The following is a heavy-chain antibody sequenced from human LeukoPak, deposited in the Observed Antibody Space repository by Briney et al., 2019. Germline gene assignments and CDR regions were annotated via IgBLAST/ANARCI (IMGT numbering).Heavy chain of an antibody. CDR2: IYTSGST. CDR1: GGSISSGSYY. J-gene: IGHJ6*02. V-gene: IGHV4-61*02. Sequence: PSETLSRTCTVSGGSISSGSYYWSWIRQPAGKGLEWIGRIYTSGSTNYNPSLKSRVTISVDTSKNQFSLKLSSVTAADTAVYYCARDGIAVAGHPILDYAMDVWGQGTTVTVSS. D-gene: IGHD6-19*01. CDR3: ARDGIAVAGHPILDYAMDV.